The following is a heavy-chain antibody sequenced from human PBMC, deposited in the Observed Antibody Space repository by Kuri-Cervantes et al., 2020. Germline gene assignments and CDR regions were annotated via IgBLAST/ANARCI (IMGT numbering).Heavy chain of an antibody. D-gene: IGHD2-8*01. CDR1: GFTVSSNY. V-gene: IGHV3-53*01. CDR2: IYIGGST. J-gene: IGHJ6*02. Sequence: GESLKISCAASGFTVSSNYMSWVRQAPGKGLEWVSVIYIGGSTYYADSVKGRFTISRDNSQNTLYLQMNSLRAEDTAVYYCARGTYYYGMDVWGQGTTVTVSS. CDR3: ARGTYYYGMDV.